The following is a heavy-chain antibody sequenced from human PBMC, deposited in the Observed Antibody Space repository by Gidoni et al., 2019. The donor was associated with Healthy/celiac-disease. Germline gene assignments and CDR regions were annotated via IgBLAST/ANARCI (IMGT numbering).Heavy chain of an antibody. D-gene: IGHD3-22*01. J-gene: IGHJ5*02. Sequence: EVQLLESGGGLVQPGGSLRLSCAASGFTFSSYAMSWVRQAPGKGLEWVSAIRGSGGSTYYADSVKGRFTISRDNSKNTLYLQMNSLRAEDTAVYYCAKDQGIVVVITTGWFDPWGQGTLVTVSS. CDR1: GFTFSSYA. CDR3: AKDQGIVVVITTGWFDP. CDR2: IRGSGGST. V-gene: IGHV3-23*01.